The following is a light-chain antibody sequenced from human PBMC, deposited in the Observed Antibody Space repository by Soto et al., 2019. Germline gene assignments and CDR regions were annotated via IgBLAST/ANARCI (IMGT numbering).Light chain of an antibody. J-gene: IGLJ2*01. V-gene: IGLV8-61*02. CDR3: VLYMGSGILV. CDR1: SGSVSASYY. CDR2: TTN. Sequence: QAVVTQEPSFSVSPGGTVTLTCGLSSGSVSASYYPSWYQQTPGQAPRTLIYTTNTRSSGVPECFSGSILGNKAALTITGAEADDESDYYCVLYMGSGILVFVGGTKLTVL.